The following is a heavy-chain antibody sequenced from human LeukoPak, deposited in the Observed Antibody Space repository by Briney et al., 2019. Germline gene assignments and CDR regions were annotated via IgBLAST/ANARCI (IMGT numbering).Heavy chain of an antibody. CDR1: GGSISSAGYY. CDR2: IYYSGST. V-gene: IGHV4-31*03. J-gene: IGHJ5*02. D-gene: IGHD2-2*01. Sequence: SETLSLTCTVSGGSISSAGYYWSWIRQHPGKGLEWIGYIYYSGSTYYNPSLKSRVIMSVDTSKNQFSLKLSSVTAADTAVYYCATSTSCCWFDPWGQGTLVTVSS. CDR3: ATSTSCCWFDP.